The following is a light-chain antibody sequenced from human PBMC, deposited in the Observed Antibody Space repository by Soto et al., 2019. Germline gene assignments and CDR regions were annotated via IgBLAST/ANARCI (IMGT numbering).Light chain of an antibody. Sequence: EIVMTQPPDTLSVSPGERATLSCRSSQSISSHLAWYQQRPGQAPRLLIYRASTRATGVPARFSGSGSGTEFTLTISSLQSEDFAIYYCQQYQNLWTFGQGTKVDI. V-gene: IGKV3-15*01. CDR3: QQYQNLWT. CDR2: RAS. CDR1: QSISSH. J-gene: IGKJ1*01.